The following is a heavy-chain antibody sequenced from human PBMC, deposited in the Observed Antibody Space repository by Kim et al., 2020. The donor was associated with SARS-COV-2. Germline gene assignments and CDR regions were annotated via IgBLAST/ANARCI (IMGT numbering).Heavy chain of an antibody. CDR2: IDPSDSYT. Sequence: GESLKISCKGSGYSFTSYWISWVRQMPGKGLEWMGRIDPSDSYTNYSPSFQGHVTISADKSISTAYLQWSSLKASYTAMYYCARHRYYGSGSYYTKNFDYWGQGTLVTVSS. V-gene: IGHV5-10-1*01. D-gene: IGHD3-10*01. CDR1: GYSFTSYW. J-gene: IGHJ4*02. CDR3: ARHRYYGSGSYYTKNFDY.